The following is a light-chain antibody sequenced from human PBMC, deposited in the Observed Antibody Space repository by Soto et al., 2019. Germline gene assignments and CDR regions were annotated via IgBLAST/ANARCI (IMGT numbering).Light chain of an antibody. J-gene: IGKJ5*01. Sequence: EIVLTQSPGTLSLSQGERSTLXXRASQSVSSSYLAWYQQKPGQAPRLXIYGASSRATGIPDRFSGSGAGTDFTLTISRLEPEDFAVYYCQQYGSSPITFGQGTRLEIK. CDR3: QQYGSSPIT. CDR2: GAS. V-gene: IGKV3-20*01. CDR1: QSVSSSY.